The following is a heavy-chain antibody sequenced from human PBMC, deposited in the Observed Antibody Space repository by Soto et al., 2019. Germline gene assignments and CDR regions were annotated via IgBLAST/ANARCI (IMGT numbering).Heavy chain of an antibody. Sequence: PSETLSLTCSVFGASVNSYYWSWIRQSPGRGLEWIGHIFNSGTIHYNPSLESRVTMSVDSSKNQVSLKMNSVTAADTAIYYCGRDLLATASARWYFYYGLDVWGQGTAVTVSS. J-gene: IGHJ6*02. CDR1: GASVNSYY. CDR3: GRDLLATASARWYFYYGLDV. CDR2: IFNSGTI. D-gene: IGHD3-3*02. V-gene: IGHV4-59*02.